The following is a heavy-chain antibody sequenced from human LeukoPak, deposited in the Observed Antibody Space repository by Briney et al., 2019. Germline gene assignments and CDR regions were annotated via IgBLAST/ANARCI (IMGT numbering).Heavy chain of an antibody. J-gene: IGHJ4*02. CDR2: VYYTGSA. D-gene: IGHD5-18*01. V-gene: IGHV4-39*07. CDR3: ARDKQPGDN. CDR1: GGSISSTSYH. Sequence: SETLSLTCTVSGGSISSTSYHWAWIRQPPGKGLEWIATVYYTGSAYYNPSLKSRVTISVDTSKNQFSLKLSSVTPADTAVYYCARDKQPGDNWGQGTQVTVSS.